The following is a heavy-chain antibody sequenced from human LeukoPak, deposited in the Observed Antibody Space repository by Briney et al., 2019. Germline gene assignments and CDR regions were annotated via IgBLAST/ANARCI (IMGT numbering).Heavy chain of an antibody. V-gene: IGHV1-18*01. J-gene: IGHJ6*03. CDR3: ARDVISIGEFHMDV. Sequence: GASVKVSCKASGYTFTSCGISWVRQAPGQGLEWMGWISAYNGNTNYAQKLQGRVTMTTDTSTSTAYMELRSLRSDDTAVYYCARDVISIGEFHMDVWGKGTTVTVSS. CDR2: ISAYNGNT. CDR1: GYTFTSCG. D-gene: IGHD3-22*01.